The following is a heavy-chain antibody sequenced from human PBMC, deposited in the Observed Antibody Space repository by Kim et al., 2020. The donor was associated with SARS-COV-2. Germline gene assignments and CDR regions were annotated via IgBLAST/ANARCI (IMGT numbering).Heavy chain of an antibody. CDR2: IFPGDSDT. J-gene: IGHJ5*01. CDR1: GYRFTTYW. V-gene: IGHV5-51*01. CDR3: ASQHHSGWFDF. Sequence: GESLKISCKTSGYRFTTYWIGWVRQVPGKGLEWMGVIFPGDSDTRYSPSFQGQVTISADKSISTAYLQWSSLKASATAMYYCASQHHSGWFDFWGQGTLVTVSS. D-gene: IGHD6-19*01.